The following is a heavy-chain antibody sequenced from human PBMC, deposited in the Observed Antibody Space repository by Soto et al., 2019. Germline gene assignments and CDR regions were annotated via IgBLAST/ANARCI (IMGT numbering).Heavy chain of an antibody. CDR1: GYTFTSYY. J-gene: IGHJ6*02. V-gene: IGHV1-46*01. D-gene: IGHD3-3*01. Sequence: VASVKVSCKASGYTFTSYYMHWVRQAPGQGLEWMGIINPSGGSTSYAQKFQGRVTMTRDTSTSTVYMELSSLRSEDTAVYYCARDQDDFWSGLRGNYYYGMDVWGQGTTVTVSS. CDR2: INPSGGST. CDR3: ARDQDDFWSGLRGNYYYGMDV.